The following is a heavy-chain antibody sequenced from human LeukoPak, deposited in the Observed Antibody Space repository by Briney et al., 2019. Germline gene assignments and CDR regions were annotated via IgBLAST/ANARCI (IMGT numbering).Heavy chain of an antibody. V-gene: IGHV4-39*01. CDR1: GYSISSSSYY. D-gene: IGHD4-11*01. CDR3: ARSRNLAFDI. Sequence: SETLSLTCNVSGYSISSSSYYWGWIRQPPGKGLEWIGSIYYSGSTYYNPSLKSRVTISVDTSKNQFSLKLSSVTAADTAVYYCARSRNLAFDIWGQGTMVTVSS. CDR2: IYYSGST. J-gene: IGHJ3*02.